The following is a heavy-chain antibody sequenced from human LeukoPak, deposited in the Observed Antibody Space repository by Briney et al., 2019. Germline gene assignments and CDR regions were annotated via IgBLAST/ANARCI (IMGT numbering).Heavy chain of an antibody. CDR3: ARLAATQRARDY. V-gene: IGHV1-8*01. CDR1: GYSFTSYD. D-gene: IGHD2-15*01. Sequence: ASVKVSCKASGYSFTSYDINWVRQATGQGLEWMGRMNPNSGNTGHAQKFQGRGTMTRNTPISTAYMELSSLRSEDTAVYYCARLAATQRARDYWGQGTLVSVSS. CDR2: MNPNSGNT. J-gene: IGHJ4*02.